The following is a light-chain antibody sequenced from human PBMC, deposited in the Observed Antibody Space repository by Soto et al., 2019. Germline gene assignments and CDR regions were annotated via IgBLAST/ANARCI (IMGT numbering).Light chain of an antibody. CDR3: GAWDDNLNGLV. CDR1: RSNIAHKA. Sequence: QSVPTQPPPVSRAPRQSGTTSRSGSRSNIAHKATNWYQHHLGNAPRLLVYSDDLLSSGVSDRFSASKSGSSASLAISGLHSDDEGDYYCGAWDDNLNGLVFGAGTKVTV. CDR2: SDD. V-gene: IGLV1-36*01. J-gene: IGLJ1*01.